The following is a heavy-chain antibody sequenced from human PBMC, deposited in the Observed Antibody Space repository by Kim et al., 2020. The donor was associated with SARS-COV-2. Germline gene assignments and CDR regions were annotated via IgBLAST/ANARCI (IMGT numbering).Heavy chain of an antibody. CDR3: ARVSYSGSYYDYFDY. CDR1: GFTVSSNY. Sequence: GGSLRLSCAASGFTVSSNYMSWVRQAPGKGLEWVSVIYSGGSTYYADSVKGRFTISRDNSKNTLYLQMNSLRAEDTAVYYCARVSYSGSYYDYFDYWGQGTLVTVSS. CDR2: IYSGGST. J-gene: IGHJ4*02. D-gene: IGHD1-26*01. V-gene: IGHV3-53*01.